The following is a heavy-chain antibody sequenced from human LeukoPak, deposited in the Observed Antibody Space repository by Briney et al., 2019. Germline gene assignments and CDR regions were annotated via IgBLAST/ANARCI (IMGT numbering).Heavy chain of an antibody. J-gene: IGHJ4*02. CDR1: GGSISSSSF. CDR2: IFYSGST. D-gene: IGHD6-13*01. V-gene: IGHV4-39*01. CDR3: ARRGITYSTSYFDS. Sequence: PSETLSLTCTVSGGSISSSSFWGWIRRPPGKGLEWIGHIFYSGSTYYNPSLKSQVTLSVDTSDNQFSLRLTSVSAADTAIYYCARRGITYSTSYFDSWGQGILVTVSP.